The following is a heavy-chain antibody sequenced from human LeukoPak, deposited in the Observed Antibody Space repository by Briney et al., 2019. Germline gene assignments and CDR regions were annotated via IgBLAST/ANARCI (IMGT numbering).Heavy chain of an antibody. Sequence: SQTLSLTCAVSGGSISSGGYSWSWIRQPPGKGLEWIGYIYHSGSTYYNPSLKSRVTISVDRSKNQFSLKLSSVTAADTAVYYCARAPGSTLLLTGMDVWGQGTTVTVSS. CDR3: ARAPGSTLLLTGMDV. CDR2: IYHSGST. J-gene: IGHJ6*02. CDR1: GGSISSGGYS. D-gene: IGHD2-2*01. V-gene: IGHV4-30-2*01.